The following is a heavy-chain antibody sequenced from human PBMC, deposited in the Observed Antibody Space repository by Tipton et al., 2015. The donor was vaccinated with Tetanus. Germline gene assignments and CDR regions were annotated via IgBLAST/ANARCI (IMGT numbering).Heavy chain of an antibody. J-gene: IGHJ6*02. D-gene: IGHD2-15*01. CDR1: GFTFSNYA. CDR2: IGTSASNT. CDR3: ARRGCRGGTCYISPNYGMDV. Sequence: SLRLSCVVSGFTFSNYAMNWVCQAPGKGLEWVSSIGTSASNTYYADSVKGRCTISRDNSKNTVVLHVTSLRGEDTAVYYCARRGCRGGTCYISPNYGMDVWGQGTTVTVSS. V-gene: IGHV3-23*01.